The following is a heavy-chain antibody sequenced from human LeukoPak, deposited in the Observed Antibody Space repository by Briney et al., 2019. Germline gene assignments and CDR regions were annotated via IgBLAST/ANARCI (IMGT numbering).Heavy chain of an antibody. D-gene: IGHD4-17*01. Sequence: ASVKVSCKASGYTFTSYAMHWVRQAPGQRLEWMGWINAGNGNTKYSQKFQGRVTITRDTPASTAYMELSSLRSEDTAVYYCATLGGTVTASGGDYWGQGTLVTVSS. J-gene: IGHJ4*02. V-gene: IGHV1-3*01. CDR1: GYTFTSYA. CDR3: ATLGGTVTASGGDY. CDR2: INAGNGNT.